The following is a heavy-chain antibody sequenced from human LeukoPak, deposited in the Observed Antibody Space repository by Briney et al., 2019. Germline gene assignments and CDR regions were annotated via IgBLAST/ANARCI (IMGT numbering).Heavy chain of an antibody. CDR2: ISSSDTYI. CDR3: ARWSQQVGFDY. CDR1: RITFSDYY. V-gene: IGHV3-11*01. Sequence: PGGSLRLSCAASRITFSDYYMSWIRQAPGKGLEWVSYISSSDTYIYFADSVKGRFTISRDNAKNSLYLQMNNLRAEDTAVYYCARWSQQVGFDYWGQGTLVTVSS. J-gene: IGHJ4*02. D-gene: IGHD6-13*01.